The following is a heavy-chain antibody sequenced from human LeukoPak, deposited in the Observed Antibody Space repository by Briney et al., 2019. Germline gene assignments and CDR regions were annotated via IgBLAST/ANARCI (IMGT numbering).Heavy chain of an antibody. J-gene: IGHJ6*02. CDR3: ATQGYNNQTMDV. D-gene: IGHD5-24*01. CDR2: VYFSGST. Sequence: PSETLSLTCTVSGDSIRTTRYWGWIRQPPGKGLEWIGAVYFSGSTCYNPSLKSRVIISVDTSKNQFSLKLTSVTAADTAVYYCATQGYNNQTMDVWGQGTTVTVSS. CDR1: GDSIRTTRY. V-gene: IGHV4-39*01.